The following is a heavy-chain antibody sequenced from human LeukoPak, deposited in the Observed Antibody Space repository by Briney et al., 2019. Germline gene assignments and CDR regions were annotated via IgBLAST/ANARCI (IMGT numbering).Heavy chain of an antibody. CDR1: GFTVSSNY. J-gene: IGHJ6*02. V-gene: IGHV3-66*01. CDR2: IYSGGST. Sequence: GGSLRLSCAASGFTVSSNYMSWVRQAPGKGLEWVSVIYSGGSTYYADSVKGRFTISRDNSKNTLYLQMNSLRAEDTAVYYCARAPVMTANYYCYGMDVWGQGTTVTVSS. CDR3: ARAPVMTANYYCYGMDV.